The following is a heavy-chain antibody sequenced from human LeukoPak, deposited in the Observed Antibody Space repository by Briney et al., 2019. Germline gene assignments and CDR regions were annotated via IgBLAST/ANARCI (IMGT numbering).Heavy chain of an antibody. J-gene: IGHJ4*02. CDR1: GFTFISYG. D-gene: IGHD3-22*01. Sequence: PGGSLRLSGAASGFTFISYGMHWVRQPPGKGLEWVAVISYDGSNKYYADSVKGRFTISRDNSKNTLYLQMNSLRAEDTAVYYCAKDVRRYYDSSGPLDYWGQGTLVTVSS. CDR3: AKDVRRYYDSSGPLDY. CDR2: ISYDGSNK. V-gene: IGHV3-30*18.